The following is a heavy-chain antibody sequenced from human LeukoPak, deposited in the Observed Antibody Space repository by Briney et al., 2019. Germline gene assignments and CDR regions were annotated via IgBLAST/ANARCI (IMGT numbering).Heavy chain of an antibody. Sequence: GGSLRLSCAASAFTFSSYEINWVRQAPGKGLEWVSYISSSGSTIYYAGSVKGRFTISRHNAKNSLFLQMNSLRAEDTAVYYCARGYTYGLDFWGQGTLVTVSS. CDR2: ISSSGSTI. J-gene: IGHJ4*02. CDR3: ARGYTYGLDF. V-gene: IGHV3-48*03. CDR1: AFTFSSYE. D-gene: IGHD5-18*01.